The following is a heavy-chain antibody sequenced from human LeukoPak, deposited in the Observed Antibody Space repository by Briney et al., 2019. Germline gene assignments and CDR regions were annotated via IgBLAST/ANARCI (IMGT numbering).Heavy chain of an antibody. J-gene: IGHJ4*02. D-gene: IGHD6-19*01. CDR1: GYTFTSYG. CDR2: ISAYNGNT. Sequence: GASVKVSCKASGYTFTSYGISWLRQAPGQGLEWMGWISAYNGNTNYAQKLQGRVTMTTDTSTSTAYMELRSLRSDDTAVYYCARGREEKYSSGKLYYFDYWGQGTLVTVSS. V-gene: IGHV1-18*01. CDR3: ARGREEKYSSGKLYYFDY.